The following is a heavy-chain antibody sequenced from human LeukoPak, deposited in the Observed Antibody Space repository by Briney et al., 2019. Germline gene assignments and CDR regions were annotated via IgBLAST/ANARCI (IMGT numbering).Heavy chain of an antibody. CDR3: ARDGFSGVRYFDWLYPLDY. J-gene: IGHJ4*02. V-gene: IGHV3-30-3*01. CDR2: ISYDGSNK. Sequence: PGRSLRLSCAASGFTFSSYAMHWVRQAPGKGLEWVAVISYDGSNKYYADSVKGRFTISRDNSKNTLYLQMNSLRAEDTAVYYCARDGFSGVRYFDWLYPLDYWGQGTLVTVSS. CDR1: GFTFSSYA. D-gene: IGHD3-9*01.